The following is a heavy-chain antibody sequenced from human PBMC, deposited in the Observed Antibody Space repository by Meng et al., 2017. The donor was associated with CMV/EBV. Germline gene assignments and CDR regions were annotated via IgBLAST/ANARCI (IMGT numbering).Heavy chain of an antibody. CDR2: IIPIFGTA. Sequence: QGQPVQAGDEVKEPGSSGKVSCKASGGTFSSYAISWVRQAPGQGLEWMRGIIPIFGTANYAQKFQGRVTITADESTSTAYMELSSLRSEDTAVYYCAREGALAYFDYWGQGTLVTVSS. V-gene: IGHV1-69*01. CDR3: AREGALAYFDY. CDR1: GGTFSSYA. J-gene: IGHJ4*02. D-gene: IGHD5-12*01.